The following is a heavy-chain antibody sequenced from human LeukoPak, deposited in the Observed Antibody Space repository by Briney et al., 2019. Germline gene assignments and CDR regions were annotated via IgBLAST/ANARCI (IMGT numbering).Heavy chain of an antibody. CDR1: GGSISSSSYY. CDR3: ARDTGYMDV. J-gene: IGHJ6*03. D-gene: IGHD4-11*01. V-gene: IGHV4-39*07. CDR2: FYYSGST. Sequence: SETLSLTCTVSGGSISSSSYYWGWIRQPPGEGLEWIGSFYYSGSTYYNPSLKSRVTISVDTSKNQFSLKLSSVPAADTAVYYCARDTGYMDVWGKGTTVTVSS.